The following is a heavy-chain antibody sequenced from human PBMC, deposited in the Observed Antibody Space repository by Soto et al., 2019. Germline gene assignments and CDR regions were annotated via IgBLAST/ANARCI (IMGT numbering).Heavy chain of an antibody. CDR2: IIPILGIA. Sequence: SVKVSCKASGGTFSSYTISWVRQAPGQGLEWMGRIIPILGIANYAQKFQGRVTITADKSTSTAYMELSSLRSEDTAVYYCARDPYYYDSSGYYVGNYWGQGTLVTVSS. CDR3: ARDPYYYDSSGYYVGNY. CDR1: GGTFSSYT. V-gene: IGHV1-69*04. D-gene: IGHD3-22*01. J-gene: IGHJ4*02.